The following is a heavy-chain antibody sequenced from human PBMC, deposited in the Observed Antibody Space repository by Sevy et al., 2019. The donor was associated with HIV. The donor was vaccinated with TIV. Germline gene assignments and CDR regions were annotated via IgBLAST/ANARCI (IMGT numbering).Heavy chain of an antibody. CDR3: ARHEKGIAAAGRPDSNWFDP. V-gene: IGHV4-39*01. CDR1: GGSISSSSYY. CDR2: IYYSGST. Sequence: SETLSLTCTVSGGSISSSSYYWGWIRQPPGKGLEWIGSIYYSGSTYYHPSLKSRVTISVDTSKNQFSLKLSSVTAADTAVYYCARHEKGIAAAGRPDSNWFDPWGQGTLVTVSS. J-gene: IGHJ5*02. D-gene: IGHD6-13*01.